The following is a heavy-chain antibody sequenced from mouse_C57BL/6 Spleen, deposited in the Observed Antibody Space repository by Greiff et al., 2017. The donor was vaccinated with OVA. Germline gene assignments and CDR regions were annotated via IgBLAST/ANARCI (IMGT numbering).Heavy chain of an antibody. V-gene: IGHV1-81*01. CDR2: IYPRSGNT. CDR1: GYTFTSYG. Sequence: QVQLKQSGAELARPGASVKLSCKASGYTFTSYGISWVKQRTGQGLEWIGEIYPRSGNTYYNEKFKGKATLTADKSSSTAYMELRSLTSEDSAVYFCARGGDSLAMDYWGQGTSVTVSS. J-gene: IGHJ4*01. CDR3: ARGGDSLAMDY.